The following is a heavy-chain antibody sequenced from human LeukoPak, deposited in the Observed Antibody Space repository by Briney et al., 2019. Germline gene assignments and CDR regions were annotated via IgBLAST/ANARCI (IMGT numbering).Heavy chain of an antibody. CDR2: IYYSGST. CDR3: ARESPAGAAAGTFYYYYYMDV. CDR1: GGSISSSSYY. J-gene: IGHJ6*03. Sequence: PSETLSLTCTVPGGSISSSSYYWGWIRQPPGKGLEWIGSIYYSGSTYYNPSLKSRVTISVDTSKNQFSLKLSSVTAADTAVYYCARESPAGAAAGTFYYYYYMDVWGKGTTVTVSS. V-gene: IGHV4-39*07. D-gene: IGHD6-13*01.